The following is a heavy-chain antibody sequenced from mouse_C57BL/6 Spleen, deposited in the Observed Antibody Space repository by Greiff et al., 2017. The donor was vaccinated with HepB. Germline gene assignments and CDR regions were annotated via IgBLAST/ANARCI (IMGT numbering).Heavy chain of an antibody. J-gene: IGHJ2*01. CDR3: ARSGLYYFDY. CDR2: INPSTGGT. Sequence: EVMLVESGPELVKPGASVKISCKASGYSFTGYYMNWVKQSPEKSLEWIGEINPSTGGTTYNQKFKAKATLTVDKSSSTAYMQLKSLTSEDSAVYYCARSGLYYFDYWGQGTTLTVSS. V-gene: IGHV1-42*01. CDR1: GYSFTGYY. D-gene: IGHD6-2*01.